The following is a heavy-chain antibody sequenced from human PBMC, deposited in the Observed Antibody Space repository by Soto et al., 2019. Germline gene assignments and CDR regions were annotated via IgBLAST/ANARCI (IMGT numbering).Heavy chain of an antibody. Sequence: GGSLRLSCAASGFLFSSYAMSGVRQDPGKGLEWVSAISGSGGSTYYADSVKGRFTISRDNSKNTLYLQMNSLRAEDTAVYYCARDWVLVPAGDFEYWGQGALVTV. CDR2: ISGSGGST. CDR3: ARDWVLVPAGDFEY. D-gene: IGHD2-2*01. CDR1: GFLFSSYA. J-gene: IGHJ4*02. V-gene: IGHV3-23*01.